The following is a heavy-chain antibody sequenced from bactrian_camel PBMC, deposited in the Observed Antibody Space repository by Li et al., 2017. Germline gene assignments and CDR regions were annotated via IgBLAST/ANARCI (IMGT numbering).Heavy chain of an antibody. V-gene: IGHV3S63*01. CDR3: SVGFWLKNTFQTY. Sequence: QLVESGGGSVQVGDSLKLSCSISNERYRDRCMGWFRQAPGKEREGVASIRNDGLATSANSVKDRFTISVDPAKNTGYLAMDILRAEDTALYYCSVGFWLKNTFQTYWGQGTQVTVS. D-gene: IGHD5*01. J-gene: IGHJ4*01. CDR2: IRNDGLA. CDR1: NERYRDRC.